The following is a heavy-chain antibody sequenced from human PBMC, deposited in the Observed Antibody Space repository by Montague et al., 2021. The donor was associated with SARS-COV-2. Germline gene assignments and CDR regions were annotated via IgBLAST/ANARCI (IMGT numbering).Heavy chain of an antibody. CDR1: GDSIRDSDYS. CDR2: IYNGGTT. V-gene: IGHV4-39*01. D-gene: IGHD2-15*01. Sequence: SETLSLTYTVSGDSIRDSDYSWGWVRQPPGKGLEWIGNIYNGGTTFYNPSLKSRVTIFVDTSKNQFSLKLSSVTAADTAVYYSATRTRYPQNDFGFWGQGTLVTVSS. CDR3: ATRTRYPQNDFGF. J-gene: IGHJ4*02.